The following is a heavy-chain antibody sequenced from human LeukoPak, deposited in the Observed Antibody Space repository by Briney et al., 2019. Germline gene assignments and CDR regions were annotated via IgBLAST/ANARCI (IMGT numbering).Heavy chain of an antibody. Sequence: ASVTVSCKASGYTFTNYGVSWIRQAPGQGLEGMGWISGYNGNTNFAQKFQGRVAVTTDTSTSTAYMDLRSLRSDDTAVYYCARDQSFGSGSFQDFWGQGTLVTVSS. CDR1: GYTFTNYG. V-gene: IGHV1-18*01. D-gene: IGHD3-10*01. J-gene: IGHJ4*02. CDR3: ARDQSFGSGSFQDF. CDR2: ISGYNGNT.